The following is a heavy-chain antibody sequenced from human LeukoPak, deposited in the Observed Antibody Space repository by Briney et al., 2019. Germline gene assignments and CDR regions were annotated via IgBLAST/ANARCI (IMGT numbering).Heavy chain of an antibody. Sequence: ASVKVSCKASGYTLTSYIICWVRQAPGQGLEWMGWINAYNGNTDYAQRVQGRVTMTTDTSTSTAYMELRSLRSDDTALYYCARERHIAAAVYYYYIDVWGKGTPVTVSS. D-gene: IGHD6-13*01. V-gene: IGHV1-18*01. CDR1: GYTLTSYI. CDR3: ARERHIAAAVYYYYIDV. CDR2: INAYNGNT. J-gene: IGHJ6*03.